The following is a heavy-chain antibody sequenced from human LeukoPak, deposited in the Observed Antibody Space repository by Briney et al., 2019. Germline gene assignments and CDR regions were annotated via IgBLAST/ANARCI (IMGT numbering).Heavy chain of an antibody. Sequence: ASVKVSCKASGGTFSSYAISWVRQAPGQGLEWMGIINPSGGSTSYAQKFQGRVTMTRDTSTSTVYMELSSLRSEDTAVYYCARGSITMVRGVIARIDYWGQGTLVTVSS. V-gene: IGHV1-46*01. J-gene: IGHJ4*02. CDR1: GGTFSSYA. CDR3: ARGSITMVRGVIARIDY. CDR2: INPSGGST. D-gene: IGHD3-10*01.